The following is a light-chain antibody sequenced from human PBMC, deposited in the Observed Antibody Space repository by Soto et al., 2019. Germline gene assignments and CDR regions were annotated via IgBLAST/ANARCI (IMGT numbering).Light chain of an antibody. CDR2: GAS. Sequence: EIVMTQSPATLSVSPGERATLSCRASQSVSSKLAWYQQKPGQAPRLLIYGASTRATGIPARFSGSGSGTEFTLTISTLQSEEFAVYYCQQYDNWPPWTFGQGTKGEIK. V-gene: IGKV3D-15*01. J-gene: IGKJ1*01. CDR1: QSVSSK. CDR3: QQYDNWPPWT.